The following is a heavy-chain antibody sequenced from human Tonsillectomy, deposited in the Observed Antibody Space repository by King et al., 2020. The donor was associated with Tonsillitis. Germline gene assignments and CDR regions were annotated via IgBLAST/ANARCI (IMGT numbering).Heavy chain of an antibody. V-gene: IGHV3-74*03. Sequence: EVQLVESGGGLIQPGGSLRLSCAASGFTFSSYWMYWVRQAPRKGLVWVSRLNTDGGSPTYADAVKGRFTISRDNAKNTLYLQMNSLRVEDTAVYYCARGGDGYTAIDAFDLWGQGTLVTVSS. CDR1: GFTFSSYW. CDR2: LNTDGGSP. D-gene: IGHD5-24*01. CDR3: ARGGDGYTAIDAFDL. J-gene: IGHJ3*01.